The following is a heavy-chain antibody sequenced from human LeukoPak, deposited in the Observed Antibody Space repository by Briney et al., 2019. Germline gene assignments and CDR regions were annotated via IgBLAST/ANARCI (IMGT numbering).Heavy chain of an antibody. J-gene: IGHJ5*02. Sequence: SETLSLTCSVSGDTISTSDHYWGWIRQPPGKGLEWIGSIYYTGNTYYNPSLKSRATISVDTSKNQFSLKLSSVTAADTAVYYCARSLKYSYGYDPRWNWFDPWDQGTLVTVSS. CDR2: IYYTGNT. CDR1: GDTISTSDHY. V-gene: IGHV4-39*07. D-gene: IGHD5-18*01. CDR3: ARSLKYSYGYDPRWNWFDP.